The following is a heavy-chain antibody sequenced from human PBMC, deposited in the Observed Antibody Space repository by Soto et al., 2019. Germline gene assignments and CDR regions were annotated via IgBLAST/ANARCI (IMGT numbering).Heavy chain of an antibody. CDR2: IDPSDSYT. V-gene: IGHV5-10-1*01. J-gene: IGHJ6*02. CDR3: ARLGALSGMDV. Sequence: GVSLTISCKGSEDSGANYVSILMRQMPGKGLEWMGRIDPSDSYTNYSPSFQGHVTISADKSISTAYLQWSSLKASDTAMYYCARLGALSGMDVWGQGTTVTVSS. D-gene: IGHD3-16*01. CDR1: EDSGANYV.